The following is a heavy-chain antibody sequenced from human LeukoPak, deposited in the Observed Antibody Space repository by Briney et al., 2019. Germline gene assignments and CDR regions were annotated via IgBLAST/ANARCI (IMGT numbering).Heavy chain of an antibody. CDR3: ARRSGEGYFDC. CDR1: GFIVSSNY. D-gene: IGHD1-26*01. J-gene: IGHJ4*02. V-gene: IGHV3-66*01. CDR2: IYSGGDT. Sequence: GGSLRLSCAASGFIVSSNYMTWVSQAPGKGLEWLSVIYSGGDTYYADSVKGRFTISRDNSKNTLYLQMNSLRAEDTAVYYCARRSGEGYFDCWGQGTLVTVSS.